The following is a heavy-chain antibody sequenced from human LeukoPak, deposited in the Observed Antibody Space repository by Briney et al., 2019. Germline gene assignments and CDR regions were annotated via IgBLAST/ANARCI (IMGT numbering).Heavy chain of an antibody. CDR2: ISSSSSYI. CDR3: ARDGVGATNFDY. Sequence: GGSLRLSCAASGFTFSSYSMNWVRQAPGKGLEWVSSISSSSSYIYYADSVKGRFTISRDNAKNSLYLQMNSLRAEDTAVYYCARDGVGATNFDYWGQGTLVTVSS. V-gene: IGHV3-21*01. D-gene: IGHD1-26*01. CDR1: GFTFSSYS. J-gene: IGHJ4*02.